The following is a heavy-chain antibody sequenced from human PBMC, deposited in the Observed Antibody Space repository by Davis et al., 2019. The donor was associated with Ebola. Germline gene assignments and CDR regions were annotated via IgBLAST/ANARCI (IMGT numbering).Heavy chain of an antibody. Sequence: SGPTLVKPTQTLTLTCTSSGFSLSTSGMCVSWIRQPPGQGLEWVGHISNDGTTDHNPSLKSRVTMSIDTSKSQFSLNLTSVTTFDTAVYYCARKTAWEQFYGDAFDVWGQGTMVAVSS. CDR3: ARKTAWEQFYGDAFDV. CDR2: ISNDGTT. D-gene: IGHD1-26*01. V-gene: IGHV4-28*02. CDR1: GFSLSTSGM. J-gene: IGHJ3*01.